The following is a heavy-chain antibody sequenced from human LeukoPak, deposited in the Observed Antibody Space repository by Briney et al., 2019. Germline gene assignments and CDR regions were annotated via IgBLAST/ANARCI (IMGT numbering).Heavy chain of an antibody. CDR3: VIGYQLLDAFDI. D-gene: IGHD2-2*01. CDR2: MNPNSGNT. Sequence: ASVTVSCKASGYTLTSFDINWVRQATGQGLEWMGWMNPNSGNTGYAQRFQGRVTMTRCTSITTAYMELSSLRSEDTAVYYCVIGYQLLDAFDIWGQGTMVTVSS. V-gene: IGHV1-8*01. CDR1: GYTLTSFD. J-gene: IGHJ3*02.